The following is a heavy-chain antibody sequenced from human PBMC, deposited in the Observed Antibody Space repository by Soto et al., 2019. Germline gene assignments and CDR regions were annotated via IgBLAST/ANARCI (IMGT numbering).Heavy chain of an antibody. J-gene: IGHJ3*02. CDR3: ARGVVVPAAMDDAMAI. V-gene: IGHV1-18*01. D-gene: IGHD2-2*01. CDR1: GYTFTSYG. CDR2: ISAYNGNT. Sequence: ASVKVSCKASGYTFTSYGISWVRQAPGQGLEWMGWISAYNGNTNYAQKLQGRVTMTTDTSTSTAYMELRSLRSDDTAVYYCARGVVVPAAMDDAMAIWGQGTMVTVSS.